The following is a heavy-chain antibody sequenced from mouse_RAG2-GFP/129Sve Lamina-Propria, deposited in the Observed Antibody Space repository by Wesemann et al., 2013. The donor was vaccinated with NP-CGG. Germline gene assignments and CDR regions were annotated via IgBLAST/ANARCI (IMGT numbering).Heavy chain of an antibody. Sequence: GDGDTNYNGKFKGKATLTADKSSSTAYMQLSSLTSEDSAVYFCARSYYYGSSHYYFDYWGQGTTLTVSS. D-gene: IGHD1-1*01. CDR3: ARSYYYGSSHYYFDY. J-gene: IGHJ2*01. V-gene: IGHV1-82*01. CDR2: GDGDT.